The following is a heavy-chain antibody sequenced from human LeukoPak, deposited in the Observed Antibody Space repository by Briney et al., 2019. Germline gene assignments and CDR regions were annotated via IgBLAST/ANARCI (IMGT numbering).Heavy chain of an antibody. CDR3: ARARNYYDSSGYYRDYYYYMDV. CDR1: GGSFSGYY. J-gene: IGHJ6*03. V-gene: IGHV4-34*01. CDR2: INHSGST. D-gene: IGHD3-22*01. Sequence: SETLSLTCAVYGGSFSGYYWSWIRQPPGKGLEWIGEINHSGSTNYNPSIKSRVTISVDTSKNQFSLKLSSVTAADTAVYYCARARNYYDSSGYYRDYYYYMDVWGKGTTVTVSS.